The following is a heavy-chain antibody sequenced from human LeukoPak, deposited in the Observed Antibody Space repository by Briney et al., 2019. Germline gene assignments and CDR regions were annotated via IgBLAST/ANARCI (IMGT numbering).Heavy chain of an antibody. CDR3: ARDGPIVTGGGDS. J-gene: IGHJ5*01. D-gene: IGHD2-21*01. CDR1: GYTFTSYY. CDR2: INASGGST. Sequence: ASVKVSCKASGYTFTSYYMHWVRQAPGQGLEWMGIINASGGSTSYAQNFQGRVTMTADKSTNTAHMELSSLRSEDTAVYYCARDGPIVTGGGDSWGQGTLVTVSS. V-gene: IGHV1-46*01.